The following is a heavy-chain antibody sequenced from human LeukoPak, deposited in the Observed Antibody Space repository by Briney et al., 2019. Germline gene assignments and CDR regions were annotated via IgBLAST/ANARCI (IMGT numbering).Heavy chain of an antibody. D-gene: IGHD6-19*01. J-gene: IGHJ4*02. CDR1: GFTFGDDY. Sequence: GGSLRLSCAVSGFTFGDDYMSWIRQAPGQGPEWVSYISNSGGYTNYADSVAGRFTISRDNAENSPYPQMNSLRAEDTAVYYCARSRGAGPGAYFDYWGQGTLVTVTS. CDR2: ISNSGGYT. CDR3: ARSRGAGPGAYFDY. V-gene: IGHV3-11*03.